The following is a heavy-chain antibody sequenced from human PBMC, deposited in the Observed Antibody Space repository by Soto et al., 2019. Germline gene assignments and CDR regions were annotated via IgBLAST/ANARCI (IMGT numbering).Heavy chain of an antibody. D-gene: IGHD7-27*01. J-gene: IGHJ4*02. CDR3: ARGPSGDKVDY. V-gene: IGHV4-30-4*08. CDR2: IYDGGTT. CDR1: GGSISSGGYY. Sequence: PSETLSLTCTVAGGSISSGGYYWSWIRQHPEKGLEWIGYIYDGGTTYSSPSLKGRVTISADTSETQFSLKLNSVSAADTAVYYCARGPSGDKVDYWGQGIQVTVSS.